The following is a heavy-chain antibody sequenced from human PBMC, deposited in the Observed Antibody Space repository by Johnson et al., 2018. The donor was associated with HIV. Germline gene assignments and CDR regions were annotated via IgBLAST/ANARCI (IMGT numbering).Heavy chain of an antibody. Sequence: VQLLESGGGVVQPGRSLRLSCAASGFRFEDYGMNWVRQTPGKGLEWVANIKQDGSEKYYVDSVKGRFTISRDNAKNSLYLQMNSLRAEDTAVYYCAGAPLRHDAFDIWGQGTMVTVSS. J-gene: IGHJ3*02. CDR2: IKQDGSEK. CDR1: GFRFEDYG. CDR3: AGAPLRHDAFDI. V-gene: IGHV3-7*01. D-gene: IGHD4-17*01.